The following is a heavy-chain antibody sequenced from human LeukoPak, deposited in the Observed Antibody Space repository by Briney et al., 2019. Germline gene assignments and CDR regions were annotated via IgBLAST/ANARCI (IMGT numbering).Heavy chain of an antibody. CDR2: VTYDGRNK. V-gene: IGHV3-30*15. CDR3: ARTYDSSRYQDYFDY. CDR1: GLTFSSDD. Sequence: PGGSLRLSCAASGLTFSSDDMHWVRQAPGKGLEWVAVVTYDGRNKFYGDSVKGRFTISRDNSKDTLYLQMSGLTVEVTAVYYCARTYDSSRYQDYFDYWGQGTLVTVSS. D-gene: IGHD3-22*01. J-gene: IGHJ4*02.